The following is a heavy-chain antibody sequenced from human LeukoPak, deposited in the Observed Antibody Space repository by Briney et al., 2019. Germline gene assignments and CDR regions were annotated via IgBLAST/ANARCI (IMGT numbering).Heavy chain of an antibody. Sequence: SETLSLTCAVYGGSFSGYYWSWIRQPPGKGLEWIGEINHSGSTNYNPSLKSRVTISVDTSKNQFSLKLSSVTAADTAVYYCARGGNYYYDSSGSDAFDIWGQGTMVTVSS. D-gene: IGHD3-22*01. V-gene: IGHV4-34*01. CDR2: INHSGST. CDR1: GGSFSGYY. J-gene: IGHJ3*02. CDR3: ARGGNYYYDSSGSDAFDI.